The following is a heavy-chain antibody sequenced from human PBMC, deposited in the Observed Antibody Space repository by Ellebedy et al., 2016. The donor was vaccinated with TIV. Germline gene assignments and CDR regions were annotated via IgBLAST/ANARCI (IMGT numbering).Heavy chain of an antibody. V-gene: IGHV3-48*03. Sequence: GESLKISCVASGFIFSNYYMTWVRQAPGKGLEWISYISGSGGMMDHADSVKGRFTISRDNAKNSLYLQLSSLRAEDTAVYYSARRSRGPSYYFDYWGQGALVTVSS. J-gene: IGHJ4*02. CDR2: ISGSGGMM. CDR1: GFIFSNYY. D-gene: IGHD3-10*01. CDR3: ARRSRGPSYYFDY.